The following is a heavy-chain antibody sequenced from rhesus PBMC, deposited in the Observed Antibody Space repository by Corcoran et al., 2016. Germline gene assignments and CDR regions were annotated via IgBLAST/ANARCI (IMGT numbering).Heavy chain of an antibody. J-gene: IGHJ4*01. CDR2: ISSDGSKK. CDR3: TRFDY. V-gene: IGHV3-54*02. Sequence: VPLVESGGDLVPPGGSLRPSGVGSGFTLNCNVIPWVRQAPGKGLEWVAVISSDGSKKSYADSVKDRFTVSRDNSKNMLYLQMNNLKLEDTAAYYCTRFDYWGQGVLVTVSS. CDR1: GFTLNCNV.